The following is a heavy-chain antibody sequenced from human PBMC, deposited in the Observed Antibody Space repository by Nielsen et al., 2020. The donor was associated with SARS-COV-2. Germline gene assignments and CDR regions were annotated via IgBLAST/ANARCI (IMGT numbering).Heavy chain of an antibody. CDR2: ISGSGGST. J-gene: IGHJ3*02. Sequence: WIRQPPGKGLEWASAISGSGGSTYYADSVKGRFTISRDNSKNTLYLQMNSLRAEDTAVYYCAKDRPYYYDSSGYYPGDAFDIWGQGTMVTVSS. CDR3: AKDRPYYYDSSGYYPGDAFDI. V-gene: IGHV3-23*01. D-gene: IGHD3-22*01.